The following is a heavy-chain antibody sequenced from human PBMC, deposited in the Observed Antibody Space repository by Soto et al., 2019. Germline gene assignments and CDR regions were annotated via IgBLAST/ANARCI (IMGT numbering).Heavy chain of an antibody. CDR1: GFSFRNYG. Sequence: GGSLRLSCAASGFSFRNYGMHWVRQAPGKGLEWVAVIWYDGSNKYYADSAKGRFSISRDNSVNTLFLQMNSLRAEDTAVYYCARDKTRFSSWTHFDPWGQGALVTVSS. CDR3: ARDKTRFSSWTHFDP. V-gene: IGHV3-33*02. J-gene: IGHJ5*02. D-gene: IGHD6-13*01. CDR2: IWYDGSNK.